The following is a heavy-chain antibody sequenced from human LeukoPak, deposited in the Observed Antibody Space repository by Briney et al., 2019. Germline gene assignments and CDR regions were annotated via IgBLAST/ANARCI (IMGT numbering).Heavy chain of an antibody. Sequence: PGGSLRLSCVASGFTFSSYWMSWVRQAPGKGLEWVANIKQDGSEKYYVDSVKGRFTISRDNAKNSLYLQMNSLRSEDTAVYYCARDGIAVAGTGDGYYYYMDVWGKGTTVTISS. CDR2: IKQDGSEK. CDR1: GFTFSSYW. J-gene: IGHJ6*03. CDR3: ARDGIAVAGTGDGYYYYMDV. D-gene: IGHD6-19*01. V-gene: IGHV3-7*03.